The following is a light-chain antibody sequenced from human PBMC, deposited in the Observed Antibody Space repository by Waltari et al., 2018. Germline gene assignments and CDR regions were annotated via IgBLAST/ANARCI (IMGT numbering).Light chain of an antibody. CDR1: QSISSY. CDR2: AAS. J-gene: IGKJ1*01. CDR3: EQSYSTPPT. V-gene: IGKV1-39*01. Sequence: DIQMTQSPSSLSASVGVRVTITCRARQSISSYLNWYQQKPGKAPKLLIYAASSVQSGVRSRFSGSGSGTDFTLTISSLQPEDFATYYCEQSYSTPPTFCQGTKVEIK.